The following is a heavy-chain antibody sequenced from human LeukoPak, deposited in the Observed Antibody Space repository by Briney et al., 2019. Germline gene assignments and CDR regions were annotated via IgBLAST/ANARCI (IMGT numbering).Heavy chain of an antibody. J-gene: IGHJ5*02. D-gene: IGHD3-22*01. Sequence: GGSLRLSCAASGFTFSSYEMNWVRQAPGKGLEWVSYISSSGTTIYYADSVKGRFTIPRDNARNSLFLQMNSLRAEDTAVYYCAREQREYYDSSGYYLSNWFDPWGQGTLVTVSS. CDR3: AREQREYYDSSGYYLSNWFDP. V-gene: IGHV3-48*03. CDR1: GFTFSSYE. CDR2: ISSSGTTI.